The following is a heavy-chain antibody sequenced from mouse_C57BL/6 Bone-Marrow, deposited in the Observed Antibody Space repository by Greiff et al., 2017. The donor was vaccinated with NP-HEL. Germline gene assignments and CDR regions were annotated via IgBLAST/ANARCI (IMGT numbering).Heavy chain of an antibody. CDR3: ARNGDYGSSFYFDY. Sequence: QVQLQQSGPGLVQPSQSLSITCTVSGFSLTSYGVHWVRQSPGKGLEWLGVIWSGGSTDYNAAFISRLSISKDNSKSQVFFKMNRLQADDTAIYYCARNGDYGSSFYFDYWGQGTTLTVSS. CDR1: GFSLTSYG. CDR2: IWSGGST. V-gene: IGHV2-2*01. D-gene: IGHD1-1*01. J-gene: IGHJ2*01.